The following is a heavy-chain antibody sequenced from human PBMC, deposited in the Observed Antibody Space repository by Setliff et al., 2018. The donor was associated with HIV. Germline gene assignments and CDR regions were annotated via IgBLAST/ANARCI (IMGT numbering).Heavy chain of an antibody. CDR1: GFTFSSYA. CDR3: VKDVLKFWSGSGALDF. Sequence: GGSLRLSCAASGFTFSSYAMHWVRRAPGKGLEWVALIWYDASKKEYSDSVKGRFNILRDDSKKTAYLQMNSLRDEDTAVYYCVKDVLKFWSGSGALDFWGPGTLVTVSS. CDR2: IWYDASKK. D-gene: IGHD3-3*01. V-gene: IGHV3-33*06. J-gene: IGHJ4*02.